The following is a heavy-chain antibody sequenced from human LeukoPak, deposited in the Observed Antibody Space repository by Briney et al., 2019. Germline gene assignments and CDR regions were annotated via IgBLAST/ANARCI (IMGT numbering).Heavy chain of an antibody. J-gene: IGHJ4*02. CDR1: GGSISSYY. V-gene: IGHV4-59*01. CDR3: ARLRYDSSGYRSSSYYFEY. CDR2: IYYSGST. D-gene: IGHD3-22*01. Sequence: KPSETLSLTGTVSGGSISSYYWNWIRQPPGKGLEWIGYIYYSGSTNYNPSLKSRVTISVDTSKNQFSLKLSAVTAADTAVYYCARLRYDSSGYRSSSYYFEYWGQGTLVTVSS.